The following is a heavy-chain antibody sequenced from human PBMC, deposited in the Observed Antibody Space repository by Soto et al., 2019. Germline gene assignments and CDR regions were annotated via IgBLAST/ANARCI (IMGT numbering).Heavy chain of an antibody. D-gene: IGHD2-2*01. Sequence: GGSLRLSCAASGFTFSSYSMNWVRQAPGKGLEWVSSISSSSSYIYYADSVKGRFTISRDNAKNSLYLQMNSLRAEDTAVYYCARELGYCSSTSCSRNFDYWGQGTLVTVSS. J-gene: IGHJ4*02. CDR3: ARELGYCSSTSCSRNFDY. CDR1: GFTFSSYS. CDR2: ISSSSSYI. V-gene: IGHV3-21*01.